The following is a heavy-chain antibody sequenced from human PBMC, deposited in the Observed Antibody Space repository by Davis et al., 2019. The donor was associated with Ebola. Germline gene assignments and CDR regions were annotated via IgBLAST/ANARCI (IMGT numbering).Heavy chain of an antibody. V-gene: IGHV1-18*01. D-gene: IGHD2-15*01. CDR1: GYTFTSYG. CDR2: ISAYNGNT. J-gene: IGHJ4*02. Sequence: AASVKVSCKASGYTFTSYGISWVRQAPGQGLEWMGWISAYNGNTNYAQKLQGRVTMTTDTSTSTAYMELRSLRSDDTAVYYCARGGCSGGSCYSPDYWGQGTLVTVSS. CDR3: ARGGCSGGSCYSPDY.